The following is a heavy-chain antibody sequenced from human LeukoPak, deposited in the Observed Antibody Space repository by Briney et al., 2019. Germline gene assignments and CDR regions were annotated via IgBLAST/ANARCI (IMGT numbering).Heavy chain of an antibody. Sequence: SETLSLTCAVYGGSFSGYYWSWIRQPPGKGLEWIGEINHSGSTNYNPSLESRVTISVDTSKNQFSLKLSSVTAADTAVYYCARVPVKFAQKNYYFDYWGQGTLVTVSS. J-gene: IGHJ4*02. D-gene: IGHD1-7*01. CDR3: ARVPVKFAQKNYYFDY. CDR1: GGSFSGYY. CDR2: INHSGST. V-gene: IGHV4-34*01.